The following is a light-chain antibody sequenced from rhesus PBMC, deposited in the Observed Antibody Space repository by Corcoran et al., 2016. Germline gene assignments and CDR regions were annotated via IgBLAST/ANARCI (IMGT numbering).Light chain of an antibody. CDR1: QSISSW. CDR2: QAS. Sequence: DIQMTQSPSSLSASVGDTVTITCRASQSISSWLDWFQQKPGKAPKLLIYQASSLQSGVPSRFSGSGSVKDFTLTISSLQPEDFASYYCLQYSSGPYSFGQGTKVEIK. CDR3: LQYSSGPYS. V-gene: IGKV1-22*01. J-gene: IGKJ2*01.